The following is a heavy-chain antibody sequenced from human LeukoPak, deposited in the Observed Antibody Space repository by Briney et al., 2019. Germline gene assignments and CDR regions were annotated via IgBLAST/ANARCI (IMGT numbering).Heavy chain of an antibody. Sequence: GGSLRLSCVASGFTFGKYWMSWVRQAPGKGLEWVANIKLDGSEKNYVDSVKGRFTISRDNAKNSLYLQMNSLRAEDTAVYYCARVPSPGSSTGYWGQGTLVTVSS. J-gene: IGHJ4*02. D-gene: IGHD3-10*01. V-gene: IGHV3-7*01. CDR1: GFTFGKYW. CDR3: ARVPSPGSSTGY. CDR2: IKLDGSEK.